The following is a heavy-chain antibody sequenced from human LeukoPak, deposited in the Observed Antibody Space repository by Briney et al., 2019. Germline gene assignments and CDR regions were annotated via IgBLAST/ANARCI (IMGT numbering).Heavy chain of an antibody. CDR1: GGXISTYY. V-gene: IGHV4-4*07. J-gene: IGHJ4*02. CDR3: ARVASSSWSSFDY. D-gene: IGHD6-13*01. CDR2: FSTAEST. Sequence: PSETLSLTCSVSGGXISTYYCNWIRQPAGKGLEWIGRFSTAESTNDRPSVDYNPSLKSRVTMSIDTSKNQFSLKLNSVTAADTAVYYCARVASSSWSSFDYWGQGTLVTVSS.